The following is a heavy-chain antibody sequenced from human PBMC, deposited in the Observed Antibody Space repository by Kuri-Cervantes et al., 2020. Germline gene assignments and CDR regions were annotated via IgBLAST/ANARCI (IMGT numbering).Heavy chain of an antibody. CDR3: ARVLIGLGV. D-gene: IGHD3-16*01. Sequence: GGSLRLSCAASGFTFSTYWMSWVRQAPGKGLEWVANIRQDGSEKYYVDSLKGRFTISRDNAKNSLYLQMKSLRAEDTAVYYCARVLIGLGVWGKGTTVTVSS. CDR1: GFTFSTYW. J-gene: IGHJ6*04. V-gene: IGHV3-7*04. CDR2: IRQDGSEK.